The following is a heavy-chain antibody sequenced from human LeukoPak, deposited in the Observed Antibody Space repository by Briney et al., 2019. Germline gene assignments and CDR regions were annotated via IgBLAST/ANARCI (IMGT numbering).Heavy chain of an antibody. CDR2: IKQDGSEK. V-gene: IGHV3-7*01. D-gene: IGHD3-10*01. CDR3: AKEGITMNWFDP. CDR1: GFTFSSYW. J-gene: IGHJ5*02. Sequence: GGSLRLSCAASGFTFSSYWMSWVRQAPGKGLEWVANIKQDGSEKYYADSVKGRFTISRDNSKNTLYLQMNSLRAEDTAVYYCAKEGITMNWFDPWGQGTLVTVSS.